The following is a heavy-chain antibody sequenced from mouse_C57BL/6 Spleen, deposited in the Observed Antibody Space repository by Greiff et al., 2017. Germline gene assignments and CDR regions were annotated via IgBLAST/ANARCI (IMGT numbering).Heavy chain of an antibody. J-gene: IGHJ4*01. D-gene: IGHD1-1*01. CDR3: ARQRGYYSSSYERTLDY. CDR1: GFTFSSYG. V-gene: IGHV5-6*01. CDR2: ISSGGSYT. Sequence: EVQRVESGGDLVKPGGSLKLSCAASGFTFSSYGMSWVRQTPDKRLGWVATISSGGSYTYYPDSVTGRFTISRANAKNTLYLQMSSLKSEDTAMYYCARQRGYYSSSYERTLDYWGQGTSVTVSS.